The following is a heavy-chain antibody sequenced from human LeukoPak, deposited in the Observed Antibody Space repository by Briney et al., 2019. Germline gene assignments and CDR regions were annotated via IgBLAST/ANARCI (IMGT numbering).Heavy chain of an antibody. J-gene: IGHJ6*02. CDR2: ISYDGSNK. Sequence: GRSLRLSCAASGFTFSSYAMHWVRQAPGKGLEWVAVISYDGSNKYYADSVKGRFTISRDNSKNTLYLQMNSLRAKDTAVYYCAREYYDFWSGYQFSYYYYGMDVWGQGTTVTVSS. V-gene: IGHV3-30-3*01. D-gene: IGHD3-3*01. CDR3: AREYYDFWSGYQFSYYYYGMDV. CDR1: GFTFSSYA.